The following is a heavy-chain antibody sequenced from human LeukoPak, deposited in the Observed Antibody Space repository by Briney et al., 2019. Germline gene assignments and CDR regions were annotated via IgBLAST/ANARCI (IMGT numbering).Heavy chain of an antibody. Sequence: GASVKVSCKASGGTFSSYAISWVRQAPGQGLEWMGGNIPIFGTAVYAQKFQGRVTITADESTSTAYMELSSLRSEDTAVYYCARGRGHTFDYWGQGTLVTVSS. CDR1: GGTFSSYA. D-gene: IGHD2-21*01. CDR3: ARGRGHTFDY. J-gene: IGHJ4*02. V-gene: IGHV1-69*13. CDR2: NIPIFGTA.